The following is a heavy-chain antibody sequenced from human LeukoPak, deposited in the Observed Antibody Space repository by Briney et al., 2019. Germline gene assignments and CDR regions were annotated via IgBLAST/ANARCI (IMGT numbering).Heavy chain of an antibody. CDR2: INPNSGGT. Sequence: ASVKVSCKASGYTFTGYYMHWVRQAPGQGLEWMGWINPNSGGTNYAQKFQGRVTMTRDTSISTAYLQWSSLKASDTAMYYCARPAVAGTYVYWGQGTLVSVSS. J-gene: IGHJ4*02. D-gene: IGHD6-19*01. CDR3: ARPAVAGTYVY. V-gene: IGHV1-2*02. CDR1: GYTFTGYY.